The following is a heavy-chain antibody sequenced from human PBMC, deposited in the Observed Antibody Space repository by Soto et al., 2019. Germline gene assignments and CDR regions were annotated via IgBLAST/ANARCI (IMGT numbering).Heavy chain of an antibody. CDR1: GFTFSSYA. CDR3: AKDPDSYYGSGSYFSGSADWFDP. CDR2: ISGSGGST. V-gene: IGHV3-23*01. D-gene: IGHD3-10*01. J-gene: IGHJ5*02. Sequence: GGSLRLSCAASGFTFSSYAMSWVRQAPGKGLEWVSAISGSGGSTYYADSVKGRFTISRDNSKNTLYLQMNSLRAEDTAVYYCAKDPDSYYGSGSYFSGSADWFDPWGQGTLVTVSS.